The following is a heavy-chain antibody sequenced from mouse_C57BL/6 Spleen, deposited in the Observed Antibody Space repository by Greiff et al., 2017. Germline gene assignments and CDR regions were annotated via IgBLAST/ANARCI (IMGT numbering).Heavy chain of an antibody. V-gene: IGHV1-80*01. J-gene: IGHJ3*01. CDR2: IYPGDGDT. D-gene: IGHD1-1*01. Sequence: VQLQQYGAELVKPGASVKISCKASGYAFSSYWMNWVKQRPGKGLEWIGQIYPGDGDTNYNGKFKGKATLTADKSSSTAYMQLSSLTSEDSAVYFCAREDYYGSSPFAYWGQGTLVTVSA. CDR3: AREDYYGSSPFAY. CDR1: GYAFSSYW.